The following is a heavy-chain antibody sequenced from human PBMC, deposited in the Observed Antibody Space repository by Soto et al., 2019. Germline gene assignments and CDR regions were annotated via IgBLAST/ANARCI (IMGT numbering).Heavy chain of an antibody. V-gene: IGHV1-18*01. CDR1: GYTFTSYG. D-gene: IGHD3-16*02. Sequence: QVQLVQSGAEVKKPGASVKVSCKASGYTFTSYGISWVRQAPGQGLEWMGWISAYNGNTNYAQKPQGRVTMTTDTSTSTAYMELRSLRSDDTAVYYCARPRHKALGELSSNAFDIWGQGTMVTVSS. J-gene: IGHJ3*02. CDR2: ISAYNGNT. CDR3: ARPRHKALGELSSNAFDI.